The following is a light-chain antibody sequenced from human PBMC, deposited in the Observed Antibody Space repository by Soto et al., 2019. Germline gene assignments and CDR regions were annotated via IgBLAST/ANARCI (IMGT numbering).Light chain of an antibody. CDR2: YNN. CDR3: SSYTSRTTPV. J-gene: IGLJ2*01. CDR1: NSNIGAGYD. V-gene: IGLV1-40*01. Sequence: QSVLTQPPSVSGAPGQRVTISCTGSNSNIGAGYDVHWYQQLPGTAPKLLIYYNNIRPSGVPDRFSGSKSGTSASLAITGLQAEDEADYYCSSYTSRTTPVFGGGTKVTVL.